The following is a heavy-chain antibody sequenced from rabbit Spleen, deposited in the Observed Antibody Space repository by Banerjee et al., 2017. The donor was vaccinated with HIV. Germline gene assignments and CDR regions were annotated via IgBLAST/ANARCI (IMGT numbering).Heavy chain of an antibody. D-gene: IGHD8-1*01. Sequence: QQQLEESGGGLVKPGGTLTLTCTVSGFSFSSNWICWVRQAPGKGLEWIACIDTNDGDTDYANWPKGRFTISKTSSTTVTLQMTSLTAADTATYFCARDTGSSFSSYGMDLWGQGTLVTVS. CDR1: GFSFSSNW. V-gene: IGHV1S45*01. CDR2: IDTNDGDT. CDR3: ARDTGSSFSSYGMDL. J-gene: IGHJ6*01.